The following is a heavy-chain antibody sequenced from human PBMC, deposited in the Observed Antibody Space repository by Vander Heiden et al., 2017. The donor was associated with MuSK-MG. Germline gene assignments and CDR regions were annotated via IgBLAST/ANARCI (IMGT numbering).Heavy chain of an antibody. D-gene: IGHD2-21*02. CDR2: IDWDDDK. J-gene: IGHJ4*02. Sequence: QVTLKESGPAAVKPTETLQLTCTFSAFALSTNGERGSWIRQTPGKTLEWLARIDWDDDKFYNTSLKTRLTISKDTPKNQVVLTVANVGPEDTATYFCARMFCYGGACYALDYWGQGALVTVSS. CDR1: AFALSTNGER. CDR3: ARMFCYGGACYALDY. V-gene: IGHV2-70*04.